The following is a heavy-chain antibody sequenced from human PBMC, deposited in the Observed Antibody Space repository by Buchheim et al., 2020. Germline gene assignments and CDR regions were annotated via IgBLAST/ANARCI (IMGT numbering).Heavy chain of an antibody. V-gene: IGHV1-69*06. Sequence: QVQLVQSGAEVKKPGSSVKVSCKASGGTFSSYAISWVRQAPGQGLEWMGGIRRNFGTANDAQKVQGRDTITADKSASTAYMELSRLRSEDTAVYYCARVGVTMVRGVIFHYYYYGMDVWGQGTT. CDR1: GGTFSSYA. CDR3: ARVGVTMVRGVIFHYYYYGMDV. CDR2: IRRNFGTA. D-gene: IGHD3-10*01. J-gene: IGHJ6*02.